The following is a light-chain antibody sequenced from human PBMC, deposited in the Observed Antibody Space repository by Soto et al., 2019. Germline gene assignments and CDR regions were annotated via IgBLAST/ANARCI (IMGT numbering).Light chain of an antibody. V-gene: IGKV1-39*01. CDR1: QGISSY. J-gene: IGKJ2*01. CDR3: QQSYRTPYT. Sequence: DIQMTQSPSSLSASVGDRVTITCRASQGISSYLVWYQQRQGRAPKLLIDDASRLLSGVPSRFSGSGSGTDFTLTISNLHPEAFATYHRQQSYRTPYTFGQGTKLE. CDR2: DAS.